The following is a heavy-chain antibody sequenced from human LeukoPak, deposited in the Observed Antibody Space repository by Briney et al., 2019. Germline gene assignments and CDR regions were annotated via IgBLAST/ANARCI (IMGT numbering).Heavy chain of an antibody. CDR1: GYIFSSYW. J-gene: IGHJ5*02. Sequence: GESLKISCQGSGYIFSSYWIGWVRQLPGKGLEWMGIIYPGDSDIKYSPSFQGHVTISADTSISTAYLEWSSLKASDTAMYYCVRLAGTGRWFDPWGQGTLVTVSS. V-gene: IGHV5-51*01. CDR2: IYPGDSDI. D-gene: IGHD2-8*02. CDR3: VRLAGTGRWFDP.